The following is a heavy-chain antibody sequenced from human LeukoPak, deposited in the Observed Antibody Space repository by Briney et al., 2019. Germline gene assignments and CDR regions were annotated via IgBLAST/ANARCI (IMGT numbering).Heavy chain of an antibody. V-gene: IGHV4-61*01. CDR2: IYYSGST. CDR1: GGSVSSGSYY. Sequence: SETLSLTCTVSGGSVSSGSYYWSWIRQPPGKGLEWIGYIYYSGSTYCNPSLKSQITISLDTSKNQFSLKLSSVTAADTAVYYCAREGGVRGVTRMDVWGQGTTVTVSS. D-gene: IGHD3-10*01. J-gene: IGHJ6*02. CDR3: AREGGVRGVTRMDV.